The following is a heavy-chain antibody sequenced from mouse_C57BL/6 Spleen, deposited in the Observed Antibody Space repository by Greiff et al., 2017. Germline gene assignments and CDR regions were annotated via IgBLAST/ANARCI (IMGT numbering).Heavy chain of an antibody. J-gene: IGHJ1*03. CDR1: GYTFTAYP. D-gene: IGHD2-4*01. CDR2: FYPGSGSI. V-gene: IGHV1-62-2*01. Sequence: QVQLQQSGAELVKPGASVKLSCKASGYTFTAYPIHWVKQRFGQGLEWIGRFYPGSGSIKYNEKFKDKATLTADKSSSTVYMELSRLTSEDSAVYFCVRHERGYDYALYLDVWGTGTSVTVSS. CDR3: VRHERGYDYALYLDV.